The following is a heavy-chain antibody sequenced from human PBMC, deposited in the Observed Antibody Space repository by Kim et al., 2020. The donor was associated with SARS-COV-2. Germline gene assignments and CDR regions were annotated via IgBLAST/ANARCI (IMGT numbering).Heavy chain of an antibody. J-gene: IGHJ4*02. CDR3: VRVWPPPSDSFDL. Sequence: GGSLRLSCGPSGLIVSRNFMGWVRQAPGKGLEWVAIIYSGGNTYYADFVEGRFTISRHNTENTISLQMNRLRPEDTAAYYCVRVWPPPSDSFDLWGPGT. D-gene: IGHD4-4*01. V-gene: IGHV3-53*04. CDR1: GLIVSRNF. CDR2: IYSGGNT.